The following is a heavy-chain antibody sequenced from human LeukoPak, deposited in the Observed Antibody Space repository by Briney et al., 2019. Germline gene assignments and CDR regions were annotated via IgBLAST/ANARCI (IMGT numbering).Heavy chain of an antibody. CDR2: ISGSGGST. CDR3: AKVGYCSSTSCYAFDI. Sequence: GGSLRLSCAASGFTISSYAMSWVRQAPGKGLEWVSAISGSGGSTYYADSVKGRFTISRDNSKNTLYLQMNSLRAEDTAVYYCAKVGYCSSTSCYAFDIWGQGTMVTVSS. CDR1: GFTISSYA. J-gene: IGHJ3*02. D-gene: IGHD2-2*01. V-gene: IGHV3-23*01.